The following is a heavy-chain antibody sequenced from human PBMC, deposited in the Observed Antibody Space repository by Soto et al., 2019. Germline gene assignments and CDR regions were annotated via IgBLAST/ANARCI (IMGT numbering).Heavy chain of an antibody. CDR3: ARIEMASIK. CDR2: IYYTGST. J-gene: IGHJ2*01. Sequence: SETRALGCRVSGASIRRGVYYWSWLRQSPGKGLEWIGHIYYTGSTFYSPSLKSRLTISLDTSKNQFSLDLRSVTAADTAMYYCARIEMASIKWGRGTLVTVSS. CDR1: GASIRRGVYY. V-gene: IGHV4-31*03.